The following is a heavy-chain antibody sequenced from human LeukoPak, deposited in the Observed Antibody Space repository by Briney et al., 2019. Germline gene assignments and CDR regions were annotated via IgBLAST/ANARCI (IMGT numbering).Heavy chain of an antibody. D-gene: IGHD2-2*01. CDR2: INHSGST. V-gene: IGHV4-34*01. CDR1: GGSFSGYY. CDR3: ARGQGYCSSTSCLNWFDP. Sequence: PSETLSLTCAVYGGSFSGYYWSWIRQPPGKGLEWIGEINHSGSTNYNPSLKSRVTISVDTSKNQFSLKLSSVTAADTAVYYCARGQGYCSSTSCLNWFDPWGQGTLATVSS. J-gene: IGHJ5*02.